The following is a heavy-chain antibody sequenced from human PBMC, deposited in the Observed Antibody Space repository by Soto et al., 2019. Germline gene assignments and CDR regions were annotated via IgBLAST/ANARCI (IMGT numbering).Heavy chain of an antibody. V-gene: IGHV1-69*05. CDR2: IIPICGTA. CDR1: GYTFIGSY. CDR3: ARPLSSTSCYGCYYYGMDV. J-gene: IGHJ6*02. Sequence: SVKVCCTASGYTFIGSYIHWVRQAPGQGLEWMGRIIPICGTATYAQKFQGRVTITTDESTSTAYMELSSLRSEDTAVYYCARPLSSTSCYGCYYYGMDVWGQGTTVTVSS. D-gene: IGHD2-2*01.